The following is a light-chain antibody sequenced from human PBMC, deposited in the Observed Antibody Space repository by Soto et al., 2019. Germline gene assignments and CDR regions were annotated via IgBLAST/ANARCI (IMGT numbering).Light chain of an antibody. V-gene: IGLV2-8*01. CDR3: SSYAGSNNV. CDR2: EVS. CDR1: SSDVGGYND. Sequence: QSALTQPPAASGSPGQSVTISCTGTSSDVGGYNDVSWYQQHPGKAPKRMSYEVSKRPLGVPDRFSGSKSGNTASLTVSGLQAEDEADYYCSSYAGSNNVFGTGTTVPVL. J-gene: IGLJ1*01.